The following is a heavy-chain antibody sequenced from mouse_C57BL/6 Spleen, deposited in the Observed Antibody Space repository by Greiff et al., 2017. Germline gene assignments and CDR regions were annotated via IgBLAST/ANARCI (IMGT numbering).Heavy chain of an antibody. CDR2: INPYNGGT. Sequence: EVQLQQSGPVLVKPGASVKMSCKASGYTFTDYYMNWVKQSHGKSLEWIGVINPYNGGTSYNQKFKGKATLTVDKSSSTAYMELNSLTSEDSAVYYCARGRSYYFDYWGQGTTLTVSS. CDR3: ARGRSYYFDY. CDR1: GYTFTDYY. V-gene: IGHV1-19*01. J-gene: IGHJ2*01.